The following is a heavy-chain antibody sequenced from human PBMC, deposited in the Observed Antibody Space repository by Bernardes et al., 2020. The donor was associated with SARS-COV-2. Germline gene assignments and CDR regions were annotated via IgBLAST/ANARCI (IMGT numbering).Heavy chain of an antibody. CDR2: ISYDGSNK. V-gene: IGHV3-30*18. J-gene: IGHJ3*02. CDR3: AKPRFADSSGYYYSPGRDDAFDI. CDR1: GFTFSSYG. Sequence: GGSLRLSCAASGFTFSSYGMHWVRQAPGKGLEWVAVISYDGSNKYYADSVKGRFTISRDNSKNTLYLQMNSLRAEDTAVYYCAKPRFADSSGYYYSPGRDDAFDIWGQGTMVTVSS. D-gene: IGHD3-22*01.